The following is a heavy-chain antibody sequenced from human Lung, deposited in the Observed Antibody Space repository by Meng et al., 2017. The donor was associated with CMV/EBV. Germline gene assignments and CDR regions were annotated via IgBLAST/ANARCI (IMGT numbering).Heavy chain of an antibody. D-gene: IGHD2-21*02. J-gene: IGHJ4*02. CDR1: SSNL. V-gene: IGHV4-4*02. CDR2: IYRSGST. CDR3: ARIERRRILKYCGSDCSTTDY. Sequence: SSNLWTCVRQVPGKGLESIEDIYRSGSTNYSPSLKSQLTISVDKFKNQFSLKLGSVTAADTAVYYCARIERRRILKYCGSDCSTTDYWGQGTLVTVSS.